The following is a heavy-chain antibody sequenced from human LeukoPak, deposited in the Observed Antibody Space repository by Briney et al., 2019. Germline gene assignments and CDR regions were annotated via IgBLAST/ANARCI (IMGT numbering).Heavy chain of an antibody. CDR1: GYTFTGYY. D-gene: IGHD3-3*01. Sequence: ASVKVSCKASGYTFTGYYMHWVRQAPGQGLEWMGWINPNSGGTNYAQKFQGRVTMTRDTSISTAYMELSRLRSDDTAVYYCARDHADYDLWSGYLHFDYWGQGTLVTVSS. J-gene: IGHJ4*02. V-gene: IGHV1-2*02. CDR2: INPNSGGT. CDR3: ARDHADYDLWSGYLHFDY.